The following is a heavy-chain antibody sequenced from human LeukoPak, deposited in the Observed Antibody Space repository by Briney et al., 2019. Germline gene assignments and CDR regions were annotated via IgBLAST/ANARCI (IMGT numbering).Heavy chain of an antibody. D-gene: IGHD6-19*01. Sequence: GGSLRLSCAASGFTFSTYYMHWVRQAPGKGLVWVSRINGDGSRTDYVDSVKGRFTVSRDYSKSTLYLQMNTLRAEDTAVYYCAKERTVAVAGATAAFDIWGQGTMVTVSS. CDR1: GFTFSTYY. CDR2: INGDGSRT. V-gene: IGHV3-74*01. J-gene: IGHJ3*02. CDR3: AKERTVAVAGATAAFDI.